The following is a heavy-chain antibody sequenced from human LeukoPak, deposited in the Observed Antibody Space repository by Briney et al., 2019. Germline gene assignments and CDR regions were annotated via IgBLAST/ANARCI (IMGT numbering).Heavy chain of an antibody. CDR1: GFTFSSYA. Sequence: PGGSLRLSCAASGFTFSSYAMSWVRQAPGKGMEWVSATSASGGSTYYADSVKGRFTISRDNSKNTLYLQMNSLRAEDTAVYYCATSRRSTGYSLFDYWGQGTLVTVSS. V-gene: IGHV3-23*01. D-gene: IGHD3-9*01. CDR3: ATSRRSTGYSLFDY. CDR2: TSASGGST. J-gene: IGHJ4*02.